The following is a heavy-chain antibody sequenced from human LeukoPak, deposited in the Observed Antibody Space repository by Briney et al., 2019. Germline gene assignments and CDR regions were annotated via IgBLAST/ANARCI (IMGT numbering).Heavy chain of an antibody. J-gene: IGHJ3*02. D-gene: IGHD1-26*01. V-gene: IGHV3-23*01. CDR1: GFTFSSYA. CDR2: ISGSGGST. CDR3: ARLKSYSDAFDI. Sequence: PGGSLRLSCAASGFTFSSYAMSWVRQAPGKGLEWVSSISGSGGSTYYADSVKGRFTIYRDNSKNTLYLQMNSLRAEDTAVYYCARLKSYSDAFDIWGQGTMVTVSS.